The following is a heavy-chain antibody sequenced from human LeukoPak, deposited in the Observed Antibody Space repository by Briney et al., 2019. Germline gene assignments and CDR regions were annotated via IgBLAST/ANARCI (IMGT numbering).Heavy chain of an antibody. CDR3: ARVAVAAREYFDY. D-gene: IGHD6-19*01. CDR1: GASISSYY. Sequence: SETLSLTCTVSGASISSYYWSWIRQSPGKGLEWIGYIYYSGSTNYNPSLKSRVTISVDTSKNQSSLNLSSVTAADMAVYYCARVAVAAREYFDYWGRGTLVTVSS. CDR2: IYYSGST. V-gene: IGHV4-59*01. J-gene: IGHJ4*02.